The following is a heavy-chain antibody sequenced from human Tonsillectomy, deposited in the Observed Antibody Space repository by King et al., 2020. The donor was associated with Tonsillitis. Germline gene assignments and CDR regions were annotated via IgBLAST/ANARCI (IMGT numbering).Heavy chain of an antibody. CDR3: ARARGGYAFDY. Sequence: VQLVESGGGLVKPGGSLRLSCAASGFTFSDYYMGWIRRAPGKALECISYIGKSGDDIYIADSVKGRFTISRDNAKNSLYLQMTSLRAEDTALYYCARARGGYAFDYWGQTTLVTVSS. D-gene: IGHD3-16*01. CDR1: GFTFSDYY. CDR2: IGKSGDDI. V-gene: IGHV3-11*01. J-gene: IGHJ4*02.